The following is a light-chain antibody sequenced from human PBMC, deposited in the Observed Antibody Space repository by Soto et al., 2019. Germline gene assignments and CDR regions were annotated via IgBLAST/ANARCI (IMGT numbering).Light chain of an antibody. V-gene: IGKV1-5*01. CDR1: QSISSW. J-gene: IGKJ1*01. CDR2: DAS. CDR3: QQYNSYSAAWT. Sequence: DIQMTQSPSTLSASVGDRVTITCRASQSISSWLAWYQQKPGKAPKLLIYDASSLESGVPSRFSGSGSGTEFTLTISSPQPDDFATYYCQQYNSYSAAWTFGQGTKVDIK.